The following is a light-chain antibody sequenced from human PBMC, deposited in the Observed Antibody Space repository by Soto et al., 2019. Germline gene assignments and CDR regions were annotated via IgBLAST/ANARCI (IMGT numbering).Light chain of an antibody. J-gene: IGKJ1*01. CDR3: KHYNTYPWT. CDR1: QSISSW. V-gene: IGKV1-5*03. CDR2: KAS. Sequence: DIQMTQSPSILSASVGDRVTITCRASQSISSWLAWYQQKPGKAPNLLIYKASHLENGVQSRFSGSGSGTEFTLTISSLQPGDFATYYCKHYNTYPWTVGQGTKVDI.